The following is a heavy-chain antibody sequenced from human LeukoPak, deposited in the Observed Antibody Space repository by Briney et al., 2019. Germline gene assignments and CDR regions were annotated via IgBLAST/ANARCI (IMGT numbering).Heavy chain of an antibody. CDR2: IKEDGSEK. CDR3: ANGDYSYFDY. V-gene: IGHV3-7*01. Sequence: GGSLRLSCAASGFTFSSYWMSWVRQAPGKGLEWVANIKEDGSEKYYVDSVKGRFTISRDNARNSLYLQMNSLRAEDTAVYYCANGDYSYFDYWGQGTLVTVSS. J-gene: IGHJ4*02. D-gene: IGHD4-17*01. CDR1: GFTFSSYW.